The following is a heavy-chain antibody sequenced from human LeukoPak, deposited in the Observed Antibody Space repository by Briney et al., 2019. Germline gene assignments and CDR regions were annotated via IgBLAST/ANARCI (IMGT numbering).Heavy chain of an antibody. CDR2: ISYDGSNK. CDR1: GFTFSSYG. V-gene: IGHV3-30*18. CDR3: AKLGGGYCSSTRCYDSYFDY. D-gene: IGHD2-2*01. Sequence: PGGSLRLSCAASGFTFSSYGMHWVRQAPGKGLEWVAVISYDGSNKYYADSVKGRFTISRDNSKNTLYLQMNSLRAEDTAVYYCAKLGGGYCSSTRCYDSYFDYWGQGTLVTVSS. J-gene: IGHJ4*02.